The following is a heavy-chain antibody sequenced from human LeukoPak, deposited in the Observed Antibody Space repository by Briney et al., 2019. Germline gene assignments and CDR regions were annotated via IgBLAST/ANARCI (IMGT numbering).Heavy chain of an antibody. D-gene: IGHD6-13*01. V-gene: IGHV4-61*02. CDR2: IYTSGST. J-gene: IGHJ5*02. CDR3: AREGPPVAAAGTAVWFDP. Sequence: SETLSLTCTVSGGSISSSSYYWGWIRQPAGKGLEWIGRIYTSGSTNYNPSLKSRVTISVGASKNQFSLKLSSVTAADTAVYYCAREGPPVAAAGTAVWFDPWGQGTLVTVSS. CDR1: GGSISSSSYY.